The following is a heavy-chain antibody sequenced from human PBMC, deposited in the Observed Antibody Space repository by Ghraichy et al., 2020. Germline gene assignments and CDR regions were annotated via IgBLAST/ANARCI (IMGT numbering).Heavy chain of an antibody. CDR3: ARGQDGYSY. J-gene: IGHJ4*02. D-gene: IGHD5-24*01. Sequence: TLSLTCTVSGASISDYYWTWIRQPPGKGLEWIGYIYYSGNTNYNPSLKSRVTISVDTSKNQFSLKLTSVTAADTAVYYCARGQDGYSYWGQGILITVS. V-gene: IGHV4-59*01. CDR2: IYYSGNT. CDR1: GASISDYY.